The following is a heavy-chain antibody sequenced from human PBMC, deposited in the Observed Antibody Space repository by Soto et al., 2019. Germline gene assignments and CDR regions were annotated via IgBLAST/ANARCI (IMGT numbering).Heavy chain of an antibody. CDR2: IHYSGTT. CDR1: GGSMRNYF. Sequence: SETLSLTCTVSGGSMRNYFWTWIRQPPGKGLEWIGYIHYSGTTSFFPSYNPSLRSRVTISEDTSKNQFSLKLLSVTTADTAVYYCARESEDLTSNFDYWGQGTLVTVSS. V-gene: IGHV4-59*01. J-gene: IGHJ4*02. CDR3: ARESEDLTSNFDY.